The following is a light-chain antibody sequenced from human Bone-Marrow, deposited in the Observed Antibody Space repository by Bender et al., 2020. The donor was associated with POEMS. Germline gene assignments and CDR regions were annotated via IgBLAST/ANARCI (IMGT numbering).Light chain of an antibody. V-gene: IGLV2-23*02. CDR2: EVN. J-gene: IGLJ1*01. CDR1: SSDVGSYDL. CDR3: CSYAGSSTFV. Sequence: QSALTQPASVSGSPGQSITLSCTGTSSDVGSYDLLSWYQQHPGKAPKLMIYEVNKRPSGVSNRFSGSKSGNTASLTISGLQAEDEGDYFCCSYAGSSTFVFGPGTKVTVL.